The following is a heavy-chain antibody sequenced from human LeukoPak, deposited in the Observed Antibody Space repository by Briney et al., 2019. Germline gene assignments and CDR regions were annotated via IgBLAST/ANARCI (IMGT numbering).Heavy chain of an antibody. D-gene: IGHD6-19*01. CDR2: IKPDGSAT. Sequence: GGSLRLSCGASGFTFNSEWMSWVRQAPGEGLEWVAIIKPDGSATSYVDSVKGRFTISRDNAKNSLSLQMHSLRVEDAGVYYCAKDREYSSGPHDAFDIWGQGTMVTVSS. CDR1: GFTFNSEW. V-gene: IGHV3-7*05. J-gene: IGHJ3*02. CDR3: AKDREYSSGPHDAFDI.